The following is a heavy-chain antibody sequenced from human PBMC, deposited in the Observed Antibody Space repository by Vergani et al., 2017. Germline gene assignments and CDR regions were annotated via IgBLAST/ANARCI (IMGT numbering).Heavy chain of an antibody. D-gene: IGHD6-19*01. CDR2: IYYSGSP. CDR1: GDSIRSSNYY. CDR3: ARHSTVEWLVKLGWIDP. Sequence: QLQLQESGPGLVKPSATLSLTCSVSGDSIRSSNYYWGWIRQPPGKGLEWIASIYYSGSPYYNPSLKSRVTISVDTSKNQFSLNLSSVTAADTAVYFCARHSTVEWLVKLGWIDPWGQGILVTVSS. J-gene: IGHJ5*02. V-gene: IGHV4-39*01.